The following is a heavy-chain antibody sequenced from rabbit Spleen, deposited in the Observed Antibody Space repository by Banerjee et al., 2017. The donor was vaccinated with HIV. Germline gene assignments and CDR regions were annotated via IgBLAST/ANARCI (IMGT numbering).Heavy chain of an antibody. V-gene: IGHV1S7*01. Sequence: QLVESRGGLVQPGGSLKISCTASGFTLRSYYMNWVRQAPGKGLEWIGYIDPVFGITYYANWVNGRFSISRENAQNTVFLQMTSLTAADTATYFCARFYAGYGDFGYAAMWGQGTLVTVS. D-gene: IGHD7-1*01. J-gene: IGHJ3*01. CDR1: GFTLRSYY. CDR3: ARFYAGYGDFGYAAM. CDR2: IDPVFGIT.